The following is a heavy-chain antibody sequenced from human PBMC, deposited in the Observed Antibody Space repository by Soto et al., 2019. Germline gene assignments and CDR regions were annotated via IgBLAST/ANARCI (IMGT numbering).Heavy chain of an antibody. CDR2: IYPGDSDT. J-gene: IGHJ3*02. CDR1: GYSFTSYW. V-gene: IGHV5-51*01. CDR3: ARPRDPQDECSAFDI. Sequence: GESLKISCNGSGYSFTSYWIGWVRQMPGKGLEWMGIIYPGDSDTRYSPSFQGQVTISADKSISTAYLQWSSLKASDTAMYYCARPRDPQDECSAFDIWGQGTMVTV.